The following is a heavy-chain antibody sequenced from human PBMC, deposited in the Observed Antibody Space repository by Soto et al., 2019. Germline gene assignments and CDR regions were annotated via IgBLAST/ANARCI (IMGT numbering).Heavy chain of an antibody. CDR3: ARGGGSLVVVRGALFY. V-gene: IGHV1-2*02. CDR1: GYTFTNFF. D-gene: IGHD3-10*01. Sequence: QVRLVQSGAEVKKPVASVKVSCKASGYTFTNFFIHWIRQAPGQGFEWMGWMNPNGGGTRFASKFQGRVTLTRDTSNSTAFMEITRLSSDDTAVYFCARGGGSLVVVRGALFYWAQGTLVTVSS. J-gene: IGHJ4*02. CDR2: MNPNGGGT.